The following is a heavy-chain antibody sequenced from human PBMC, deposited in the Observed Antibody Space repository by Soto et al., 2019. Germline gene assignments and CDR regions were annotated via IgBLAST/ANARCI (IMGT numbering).Heavy chain of an antibody. J-gene: IGHJ5*02. CDR3: ARSFPYYASGSGDGWFDP. Sequence: ASVKVSCKASGYTFTSYGISWVRQAPGQGLEWMGWISAYNGNTNYAQKLQGRVTMTTDTSTSTAYMELRSLRSDDTAVYYCARSFPYYASGSGDGWFDPWGQGTLVTVSS. CDR2: ISAYNGNT. V-gene: IGHV1-18*01. CDR1: GYTFTSYG. D-gene: IGHD3-10*01.